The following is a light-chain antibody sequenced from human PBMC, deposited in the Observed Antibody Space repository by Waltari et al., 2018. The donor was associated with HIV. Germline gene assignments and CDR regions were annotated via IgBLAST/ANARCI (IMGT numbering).Light chain of an antibody. V-gene: IGKV4-1*01. J-gene: IGKJ1*01. CDR3: QQYYSTPWT. CDR1: QSVLYNSNNKNY. CDR2: WAS. Sequence: DIVMTQSPDSLAVSLGERAHINCKSSQSVLYNSNNKNYLAWYQQKPGQPPTLLIYWASTRESGVPDRFSGSGSGTDFTLTISSLQAEDVALYYCQQYYSTPWTFGQGTKVEIK.